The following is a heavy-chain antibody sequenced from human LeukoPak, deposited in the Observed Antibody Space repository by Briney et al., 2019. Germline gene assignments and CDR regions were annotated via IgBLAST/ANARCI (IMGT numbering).Heavy chain of an antibody. CDR3: ARALGQLAQ. J-gene: IGHJ4*02. Sequence: SETLSLTCAVYGGSFSGYYWSWIRQPPGKGLEWIGEINHSGSTNYNPSLKSRVTISVDTSKNQFSLKLSSVTAADTAVYYCARALGQLAQWGQGTLVTVSS. CDR2: INHSGST. V-gene: IGHV4-34*01. D-gene: IGHD6-13*01. CDR1: GGSFSGYY.